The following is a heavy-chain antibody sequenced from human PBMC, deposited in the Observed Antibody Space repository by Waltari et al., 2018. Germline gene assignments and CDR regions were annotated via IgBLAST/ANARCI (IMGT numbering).Heavy chain of an antibody. Sequence: QVQLQQWGAGLLKPSETLSLTCAVYGGSFSGYYWSWIRQPPGKGLEWIGEINHSGSTNYNPSLKSRVTISVDTSKNQFSLKLSSVTAADTAVYYCASVSLGCFDYWGQGTLVTVSS. CDR3: ASVSLGCFDY. V-gene: IGHV4-34*01. J-gene: IGHJ4*02. CDR2: INHSGST. CDR1: GGSFSGYY. D-gene: IGHD7-27*01.